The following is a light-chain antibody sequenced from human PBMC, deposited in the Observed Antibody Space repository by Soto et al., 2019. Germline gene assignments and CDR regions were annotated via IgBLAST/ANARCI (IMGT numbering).Light chain of an antibody. CDR2: ATN. V-gene: IGLV8-61*01. CDR3: VLYMVTDIVV. CDR1: SGSVSTSYY. J-gene: IGLJ2*01. Sequence: QTVVTQEPSFSVSPGETVTLTRGLNSGSVSTSYYPGWYQQTPGQAPRTLIYATNKRSSGVPDRFSGSILGNKAALTITGAQADDESDYYCVLYMVTDIVVFGGGTKLTVL.